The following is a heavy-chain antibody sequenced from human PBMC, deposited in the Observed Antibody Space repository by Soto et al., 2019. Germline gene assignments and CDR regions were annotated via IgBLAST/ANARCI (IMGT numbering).Heavy chain of an antibody. D-gene: IGHD3-22*01. CDR2: INPNSGST. J-gene: IGHJ4*02. V-gene: IGHV1-2*02. Sequence: ASVKVSCKASGYTFIGYSMYWVRQAPGQGLEWMGWINPNSGSTNYAQKFQGRVTMTGDTSISAAYMEMSRLGSDDTAVYYCARAIRGSSGYYYVDQWGQGTLVTVSS. CDR3: ARAIRGSSGYYYVDQ. CDR1: GYTFIGYS.